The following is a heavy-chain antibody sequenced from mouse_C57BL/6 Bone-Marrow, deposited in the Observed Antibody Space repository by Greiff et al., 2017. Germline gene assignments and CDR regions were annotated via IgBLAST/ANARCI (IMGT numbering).Heavy chain of an antibody. CDR2: IDPENGDT. Sequence: DVKLQESGAELVRPGASVKLSCTASGFNIKDDYMHWVKQRPEQGLEWIGWIDPENGDTEYASKFQGKATITADTSSNTAYLQLSSLTSEDTAVYYCTTVPFDYWGQGTTLTVSS. CDR1: GFNIKDDY. J-gene: IGHJ2*01. CDR3: TTVPFDY. V-gene: IGHV14-4*01.